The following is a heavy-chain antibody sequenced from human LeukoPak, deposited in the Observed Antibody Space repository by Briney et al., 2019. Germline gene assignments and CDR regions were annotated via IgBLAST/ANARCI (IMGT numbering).Heavy chain of an antibody. J-gene: IGHJ6*03. D-gene: IGHD3-3*01. V-gene: IGHV4-34*01. CDR2: INHSGST. Sequence: PSETLSLTCAVYGGSFSGYYLSWIRQPPGKGLEWIGEINHSGSTNYNPSLKSRVTISVDTSKNQFSLKLSSVTAADTAVYYCARGGRFLEWLVFYYYYMDVWGKGTTVTVSS. CDR1: GGSFSGYY. CDR3: ARGGRFLEWLVFYYYYMDV.